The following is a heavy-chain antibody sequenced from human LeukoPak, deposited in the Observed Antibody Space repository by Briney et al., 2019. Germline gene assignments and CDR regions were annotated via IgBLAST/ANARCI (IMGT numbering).Heavy chain of an antibody. J-gene: IGHJ4*02. CDR2: IYTSGST. V-gene: IGHV4-4*07. Sequence: PETLSLTCIVSGDSISNCYWSWIRQPAGKGLKWIGRIYTSGSTNYNPSLKSRVTMSVDTSKNQFSLKLSSVTTADTAVYYCAREAAAGTFYFDYWGQGTLVTVSS. CDR3: AREAAAGTFYFDY. CDR1: GDSISNCY. D-gene: IGHD6-13*01.